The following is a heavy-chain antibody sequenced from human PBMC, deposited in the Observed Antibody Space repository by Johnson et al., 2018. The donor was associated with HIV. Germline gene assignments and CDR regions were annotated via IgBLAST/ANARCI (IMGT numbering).Heavy chain of an antibody. CDR3: AKPPSMGADAFDI. D-gene: IGHD3-16*01. CDR2: ISYDGSNQ. J-gene: IGHJ3*02. CDR1: GFTFSSHD. Sequence: VQLVESGGGVVQPGRSLRVSCGASGFTFSSHDMHWVRQAPCKGLEWVAVISYDGSNQYCADSVKGRFTISRYNSNKTVYLQINSLGPEDTAVYYCAKPPSMGADAFDIWGQGTMVTVSS. V-gene: IGHV3-30*18.